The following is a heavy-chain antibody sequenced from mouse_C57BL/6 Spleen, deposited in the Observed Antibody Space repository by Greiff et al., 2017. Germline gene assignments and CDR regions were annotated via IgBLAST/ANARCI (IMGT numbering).Heavy chain of an antibody. V-gene: IGHV5-16*01. CDR1: GFTFSDYY. Sequence: EVHLVESEGGLVQPGSSMKLSCTASGFTFSDYYMAWVRQVPEKGLEWVANINYDGSSTYYLDSLKSRFIISRDNAKNILYLQMSSLKSEDTATYYGARGITTVAYWYFDVWGTGTTVTVSS. D-gene: IGHD1-1*01. J-gene: IGHJ1*03. CDR2: INYDGSST. CDR3: ARGITTVAYWYFDV.